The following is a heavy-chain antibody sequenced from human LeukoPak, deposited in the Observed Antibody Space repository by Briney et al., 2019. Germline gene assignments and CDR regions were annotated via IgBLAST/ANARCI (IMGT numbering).Heavy chain of an antibody. CDR1: GYTLTGYY. CDR2: INPNSGGT. V-gene: IGHV1-2*02. J-gene: IGHJ3*02. Sequence: GASVTVSCTASGYTLTGYYMHWVRQAPGQGLEWMGWINPNSGGTNYAQKFQGRVTMTRDTSISTAYMELSRLRSDDTAVYYCARPQDQFDAFDIWGQGTMVTVSS. D-gene: IGHD2-2*01. CDR3: ARPQDQFDAFDI.